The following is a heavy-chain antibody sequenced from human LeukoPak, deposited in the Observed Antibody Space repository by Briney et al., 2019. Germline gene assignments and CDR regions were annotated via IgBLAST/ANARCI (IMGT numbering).Heavy chain of an antibody. CDR3: ATPRWGFNRGAVLFDY. J-gene: IGHJ4*02. V-gene: IGHV1-69*04. CDR1: GGTFSSYA. CDR2: INPNSGGT. Sequence: SVKVSCKASGGTFSSYAISWVRQAPGQGLEWMGRINPNSGGTIYAQKFQGRVTMTEDTSTDTAYMELSSLRSEDTAVYYCATPRWGFNRGAVLFDYWGQGTLVTVSS. D-gene: IGHD4-23*01.